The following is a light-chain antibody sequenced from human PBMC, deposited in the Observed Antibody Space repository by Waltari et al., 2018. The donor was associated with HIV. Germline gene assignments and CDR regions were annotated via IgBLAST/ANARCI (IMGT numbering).Light chain of an antibody. J-gene: IGLJ2*01. CDR3: CAYAGSTTYVI. CDR2: EVS. Sequence: QSALTQPASVSGSPGQSITTSCTGTSSDVGGYNLVSWYQQHPGKAPKLMIYEVSKRPSGVSNRFSGSKSGNTASLTNSGLQAEDEADYYCCAYAGSTTYVIFGGGTKLTVL. V-gene: IGLV2-23*02. CDR1: SSDVGGYNL.